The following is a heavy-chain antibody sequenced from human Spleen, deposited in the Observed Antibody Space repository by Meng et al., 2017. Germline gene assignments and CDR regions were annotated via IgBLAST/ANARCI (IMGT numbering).Heavy chain of an antibody. CDR3: ARDEDISAAGKLFGDY. D-gene: IGHD6-13*01. CDR1: GGTFPSHA. V-gene: IGHV1-69*01. CDR2: IIPYLGTP. J-gene: IGHJ4*02. Sequence: QVPLVRSGAEVKKPGSSVKVSCKSSGGTFPSHAISWVRQAPGPGLEWMGGIIPYLGTPNYAQKFQGRVTITADDSTSTAYMELSSLRSEDTAMYYCARDEDISAAGKLFGDYWGQGTLVTVSS.